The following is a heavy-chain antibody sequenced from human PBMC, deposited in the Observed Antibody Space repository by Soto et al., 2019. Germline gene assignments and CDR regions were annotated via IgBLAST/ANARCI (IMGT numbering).Heavy chain of an antibody. CDR2: IYYSGST. Sequence: PSETLSLTCTVSGGSISSSIYYWGWIRQPPGKGLEWIGSIYYSGSTYYNPSLKSRVTISVDTSKNQFSLKLSSVTAADTAVYYCARRFLGYCSGGSCYPRVGFDPWGQGTLVTVSS. CDR3: ARRFLGYCSGGSCYPRVGFDP. V-gene: IGHV4-39*01. CDR1: GGSISSSIYY. J-gene: IGHJ5*02. D-gene: IGHD2-15*01.